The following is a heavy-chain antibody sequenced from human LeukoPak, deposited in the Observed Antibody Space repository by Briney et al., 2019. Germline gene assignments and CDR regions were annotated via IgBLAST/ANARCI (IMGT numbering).Heavy chain of an antibody. CDR1: GYTFTSYD. D-gene: IGHD3-10*01. J-gene: IGHJ5*02. CDR3: AREGLGYGSGSYNWFDP. CDR2: MNPNSGNT. Sequence: ASVKVSCKASGYTFTSYDINWVRQATGQGLEWMGWMNPNSGNTGYAHKFQGRVTMTRNTSISTDYMELSSLRSEDTAVYYCAREGLGYGSGSYNWFDPWGQGTLVTVSS. V-gene: IGHV1-8*01.